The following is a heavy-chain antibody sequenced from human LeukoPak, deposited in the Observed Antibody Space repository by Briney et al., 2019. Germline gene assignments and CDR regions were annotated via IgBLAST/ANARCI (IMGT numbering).Heavy chain of an antibody. J-gene: IGHJ4*02. CDR2: ISYDGSNK. CDR3: ASTGYAPFPASDY. D-gene: IGHD2-8*01. Sequence: PGRSLRLSCAASGFTFSSQGMHWVRQAPGKGLEWVAGISYDGSNKYYADSVKGRFTISRDNSRNMLYLQMNSLRAEDTAVYYCASTGYAPFPASDYWGQGTLVTVSS. V-gene: IGHV3-30*03. CDR1: GFTFSSQG.